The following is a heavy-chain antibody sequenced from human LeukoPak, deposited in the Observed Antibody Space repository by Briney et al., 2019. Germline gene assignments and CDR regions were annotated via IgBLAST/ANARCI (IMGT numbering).Heavy chain of an antibody. D-gene: IGHD3-10*01. CDR2: IYYSGNS. CDR1: GGSISNSGYY. J-gene: IGHJ4*02. Sequence: SETLSLTCTVSGGSISNSGYYWGWIRQPPGKGLEWIGNIYYSGNSYYNPSLKSRVTISVDASKNQFSLNLSSVTAADTAVYYCARLSYGSGSHYNFYFDFWGQGTLVTVSA. CDR3: ARLSYGSGSHYNFYFDF. V-gene: IGHV4-39*01.